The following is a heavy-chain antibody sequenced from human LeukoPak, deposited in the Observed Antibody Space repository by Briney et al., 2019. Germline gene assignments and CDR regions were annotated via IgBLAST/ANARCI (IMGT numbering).Heavy chain of an antibody. Sequence: ASVKVSCKAFGYTLSSYGISWLRQAPGQGLEWIGWISGYNYKTKYAQTFQGRVAMTIDTSTKTVSMELRILRSDDTAVYYCARDHEGSPFWRDVFDIWGQGTMVTVSS. CDR1: GYTLSSYG. D-gene: IGHD3-3*01. CDR2: ISGYNYKT. J-gene: IGHJ3*02. V-gene: IGHV1-18*04. CDR3: ARDHEGSPFWRDVFDI.